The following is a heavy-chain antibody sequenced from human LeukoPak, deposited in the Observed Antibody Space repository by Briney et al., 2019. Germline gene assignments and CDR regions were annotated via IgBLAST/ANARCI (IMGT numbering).Heavy chain of an antibody. Sequence: GGSLRLSCAASGLSFSSYTFNWVRQTPGKGLEWISYISDSSSTIYYADSVKGRFTISRDNAENSLFLQMNSLRDEDTAVYFCARGGSDTAMAHDYWGQGTLVTVSS. CDR3: ARGGSDTAMAHDY. D-gene: IGHD5-18*01. CDR2: ISDSSSTI. J-gene: IGHJ4*02. CDR1: GLSFSSYT. V-gene: IGHV3-48*02.